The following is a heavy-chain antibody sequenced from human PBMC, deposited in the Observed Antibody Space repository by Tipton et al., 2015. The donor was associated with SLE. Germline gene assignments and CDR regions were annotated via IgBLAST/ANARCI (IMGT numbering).Heavy chain of an antibody. CDR3: ARGFWLTTVRWFDP. CDR2: INHSGST. J-gene: IGHJ5*02. Sequence: AGLVKPSETLSLSCEVSGGSFNNYHWSWIRQPPGKGLEWIGEINHSGSTNYNPSLKSRVTISGDTSKNQFYLKLSSVTAADTAVYYCARGFWLTTVRWFDPWGQGTLVTVYS. CDR1: GGSFNNYH. V-gene: IGHV4-34*01. D-gene: IGHD4-17*01.